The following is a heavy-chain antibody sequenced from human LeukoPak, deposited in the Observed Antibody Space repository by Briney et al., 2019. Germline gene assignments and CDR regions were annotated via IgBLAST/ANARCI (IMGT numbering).Heavy chain of an antibody. CDR2: VSYSGST. V-gene: IGHV4-39*07. D-gene: IGHD1-26*01. Sequence: SETLSLTCTVSHGSISDNSYYWGWIRQPPGKGLEWIGSVSYSGSTYYNPSLKSRVTISLDTSKNQFSLKLTSMTAADTAVYFCARDNVVDATSGIDYWGQGTLVTVSS. CDR1: HGSISDNSYY. CDR3: ARDNVVDATSGIDY. J-gene: IGHJ4*02.